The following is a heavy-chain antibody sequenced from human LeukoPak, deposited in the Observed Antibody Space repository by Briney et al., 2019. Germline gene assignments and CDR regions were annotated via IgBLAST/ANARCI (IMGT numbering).Heavy chain of an antibody. CDR3: ARHRRQDYYDSSGSLDH. D-gene: IGHD3-22*01. CDR1: GGYITDYY. J-gene: IGHJ4*02. Sequence: SETLSLTCTVSGGYITDYYWSWIRQPPGKGLEWIGYVYDTGSTNYNPSLKSRVTISLATSKNHFSLRLTSVPAADTAVYYCARHRRQDYYDSSGSLDHWGQGTLVTVSS. V-gene: IGHV4-59*08. CDR2: VYDTGST.